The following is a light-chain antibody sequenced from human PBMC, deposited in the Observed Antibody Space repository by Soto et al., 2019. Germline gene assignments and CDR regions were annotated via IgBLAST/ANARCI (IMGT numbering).Light chain of an antibody. J-gene: IGKJ1*01. CDR2: AAS. CDR3: QQSYSTPRT. CDR1: QSISNY. V-gene: IGKV1-39*01. Sequence: DLQMTQSPSSLSASVGDRVTITCRASQSISNYLNWYQQKPGKAPKLLMYAASSLQSGVPSRFGGSGSGTYFTLTISSLQPEDFATYYCQQSYSTPRTFGQGTKVEIK.